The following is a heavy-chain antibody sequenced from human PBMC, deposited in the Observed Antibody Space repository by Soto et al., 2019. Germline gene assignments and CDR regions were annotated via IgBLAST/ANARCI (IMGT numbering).Heavy chain of an antibody. V-gene: IGHV4-4*07. CDR1: GGSISSYY. CDR2: IYTSGST. CDR3: ASSPEGSRGLFDY. J-gene: IGHJ4*02. Sequence: QVQLQESGPGLVKPSETLSLTCTVSGGSISSYYWSWIRQPAGKGLERIGRIYTSGSTNYNPSLKSRVTMAVDTYKNQFALKLSSVAAADTAVYYCASSPEGSRGLFDYWGQGTLVSVSS.